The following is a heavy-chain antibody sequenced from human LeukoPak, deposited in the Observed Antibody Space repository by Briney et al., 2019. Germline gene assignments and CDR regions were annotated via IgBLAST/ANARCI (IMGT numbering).Heavy chain of an antibody. CDR3: ATQPPPRYYYYMDV. CDR2: INQDGSEK. Sequence: PGESLRLSCAASGFTFSSYWMSWVRQAPGKGLEWVANINQDGSEKYYVDSVKGRFTISRDNAKNSLYLQMNSLRAEDTAVYYCATQPPPRYYYYMDVWGKGTTVTVSS. CDR1: GFTFSSYW. V-gene: IGHV3-7*01. J-gene: IGHJ6*03.